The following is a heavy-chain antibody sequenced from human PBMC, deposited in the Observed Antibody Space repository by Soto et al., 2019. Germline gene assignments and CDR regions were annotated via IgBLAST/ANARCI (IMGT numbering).Heavy chain of an antibody. CDR3: AKARHGSGTYSYFDY. V-gene: IGHV3-30*18. Sequence: QVQLVESGGGVVQPGRSLRLSCAASGFTFSSYAMHWVRQAPGNGLAWVAVIWYDGSNKNYADSVKGRFTISRDNSKNTLYLQMNSLRTEDTAVYYCAKARHGSGTYSYFDYWGQGILVTVSS. J-gene: IGHJ4*02. D-gene: IGHD3-10*01. CDR2: IWYDGSNK. CDR1: GFTFSSYA.